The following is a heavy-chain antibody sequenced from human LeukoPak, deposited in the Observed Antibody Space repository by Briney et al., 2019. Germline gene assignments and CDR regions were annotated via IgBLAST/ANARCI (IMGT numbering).Heavy chain of an antibody. CDR3: ARDAYDPTRSSGTYYSWFDP. Sequence: SQTLSLTCAISGDSVSSNSAAWNWIRQSPSRGLEWLGRTCYRSKWYNDYAVSVKSRITINPDTSKNQFSLQLNSVTPEDTAVYYCARDAYDPTRSSGTYYSWFDPWGQGTLVTVSS. D-gene: IGHD1-26*01. CDR1: GDSVSSNSAA. J-gene: IGHJ5*02. V-gene: IGHV6-1*01. CDR2: TCYRSKWYN.